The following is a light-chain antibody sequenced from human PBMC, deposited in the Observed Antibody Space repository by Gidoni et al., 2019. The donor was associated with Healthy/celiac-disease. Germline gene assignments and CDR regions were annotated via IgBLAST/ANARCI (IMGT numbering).Light chain of an antibody. CDR3: QQYYSYPRT. J-gene: IGKJ1*01. Sequence: IRITQSPSSLSASTGDRVTITCLASQGISSYLAWYQQKPGKAPKLLIYAASTLQSGVPSRFSGSGSGTDFTLTISCLQSEDFATYYCQQYYSYPRTFGQGTKVEIK. CDR1: QGISSY. CDR2: AAS. V-gene: IGKV1-8*01.